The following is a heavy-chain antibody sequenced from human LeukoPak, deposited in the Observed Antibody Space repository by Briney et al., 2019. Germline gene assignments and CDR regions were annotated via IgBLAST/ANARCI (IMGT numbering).Heavy chain of an antibody. CDR1: GFTFSIIY. V-gene: IGHV3-53*01. J-gene: IGHJ4*02. Sequence: GGCLRLSCAASGFTFSIIYMSWVRQTPGKGLEWVSAISTGGTTYYADSVKGRFTISRDNSKNTVYLQMNNLRTEDTAIYSCAIVGPYWNYDYWGQGTLVTVSS. D-gene: IGHD1-7*01. CDR2: ISTGGTT. CDR3: AIVGPYWNYDY.